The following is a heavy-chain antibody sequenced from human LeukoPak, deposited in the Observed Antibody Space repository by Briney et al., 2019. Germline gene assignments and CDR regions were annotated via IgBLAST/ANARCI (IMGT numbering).Heavy chain of an antibody. Sequence: PGGSLRLSCEVSGFTFSRYSMTWVRQVPGKGREWIAYLTSSSNTFYYADSVKGRFTIPRDNATNSLFLHIDSLTVENPAVYYFSRPVGGYHPLCAFCGQGTL. CDR2: LTSSSNTF. CDR3: SRPVGGYHPLCAF. J-gene: IGHJ4*03. CDR1: GFTFSRYS. D-gene: IGHD3-22*01. V-gene: IGHV3-48*01.